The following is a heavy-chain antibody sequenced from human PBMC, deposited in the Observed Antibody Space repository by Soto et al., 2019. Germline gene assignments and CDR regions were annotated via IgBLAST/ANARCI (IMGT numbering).Heavy chain of an antibody. V-gene: IGHV3-21*01. D-gene: IGHD3-22*01. CDR3: ARDRSGDYYDSSGYPY. CDR1: GFTFSSYS. Sequence: EVQLVESGGGLVKPGGSLRLSCAASGFTFSSYSMNWVRQAPGKGLEWVSSISSSSSYIYYADSVKGRFTISRDNAKNSLYLQMNSLRAEDTAVYYCARDRSGDYYDSSGYPYWGQGPLVTVSS. J-gene: IGHJ4*02. CDR2: ISSSSSYI.